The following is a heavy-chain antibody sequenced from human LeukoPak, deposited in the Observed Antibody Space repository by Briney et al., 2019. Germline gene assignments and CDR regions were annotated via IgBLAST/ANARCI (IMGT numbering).Heavy chain of an antibody. CDR1: GFTFSSYG. V-gene: IGHV3-30*02. D-gene: IGHD3-10*01. CDR3: AKDLPEYYGSGSNGFDY. J-gene: IGHJ4*02. Sequence: GGSLRLSCAASGFTFSSYGLHWVRKVPGKGRAGGAFLRYDGSNKYYADSVKGLLTIYRDNSKNTLFLQMNSLRADDTAVYYCAKDLPEYYGSGSNGFDYWGQGMLASVSS. CDR2: LRYDGSNK.